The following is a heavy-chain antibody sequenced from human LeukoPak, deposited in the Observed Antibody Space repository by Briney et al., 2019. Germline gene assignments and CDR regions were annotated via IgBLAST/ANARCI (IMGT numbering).Heavy chain of an antibody. CDR1: GGSISSYY. Sequence: SETLSLTCTVSGGSISSYYWSWIRQPPGKGLEWIGYIYYSGSTNYNPSLKSRVTISVDTSKNQFSLKLSSVTAADTAVYYCARAADLETLVVPAATTYYYYYGMDVWGQGTTVTVSS. CDR2: IYYSGST. J-gene: IGHJ6*02. V-gene: IGHV4-59*01. D-gene: IGHD2-2*01. CDR3: ARAADLETLVVPAATTYYYYYGMDV.